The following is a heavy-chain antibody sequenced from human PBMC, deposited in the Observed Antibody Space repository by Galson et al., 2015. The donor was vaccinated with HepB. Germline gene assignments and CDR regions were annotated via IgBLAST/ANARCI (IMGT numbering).Heavy chain of an antibody. CDR2: VSESGGSA. D-gene: IGHD3-3*01. J-gene: IGHJ6*03. CDR1: GFTFSTYV. V-gene: IGHV3-23*01. Sequence: SLRLSCAASGFTFSTYVMSWVRQPPGKGLEWVSTVSESGGSANYADSVKGRFIISRDNSKNTLYLQMNSPRVEDTAVYYCAKCAFGVVTTIDYYFYYLDVWGQGTTVTVSS. CDR3: AKCAFGVVTTIDYYFYYLDV.